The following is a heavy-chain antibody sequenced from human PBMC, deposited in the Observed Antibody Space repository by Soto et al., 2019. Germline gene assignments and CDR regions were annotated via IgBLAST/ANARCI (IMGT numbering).Heavy chain of an antibody. CDR3: ARLPSAERVVPIARFDP. V-gene: IGHV4-59*01. CDR2: IYYSGST. J-gene: IGHJ5*02. CDR1: GGSISSYY. D-gene: IGHD3-3*01. Sequence: QVQLQESGPGLVKPSETLSLTCTVSGGSISSYYWSWIRQPPGKGLEWIGYIYYSGSTNYNPSLKSRVTISVDTSKNQFSLKLSSVTAADTDVYYCARLPSAERVVPIARFDPWGQGTLVTVSS.